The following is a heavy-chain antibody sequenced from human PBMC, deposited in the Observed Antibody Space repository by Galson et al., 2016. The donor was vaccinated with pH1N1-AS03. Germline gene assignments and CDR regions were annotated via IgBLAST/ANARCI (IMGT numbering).Heavy chain of an antibody. J-gene: IGHJ4*02. CDR3: ARDFYDSSGYFKAPFDY. D-gene: IGHD3-22*01. Sequence: SLRLSCAASGFSFEDYGMSWVRHAPGKGLEWVSGINWLGGSPGYADSVKGRFTISRDNAKKSLYLQMNSLRVEDTAFYYCARDFYDSSGYFKAPFDYWGQGALVTVSS. CDR2: INWLGGSP. V-gene: IGHV3-20*04. CDR1: GFSFEDYG.